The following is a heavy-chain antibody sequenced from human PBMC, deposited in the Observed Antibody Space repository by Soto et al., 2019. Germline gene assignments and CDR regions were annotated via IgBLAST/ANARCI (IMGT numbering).Heavy chain of an antibody. V-gene: IGHV1-69*13. D-gene: IGHD3-3*01. CDR3: ARDPSITIFGVVSQGWFDP. CDR1: GGTFSSYA. CDR2: IIPIFGTA. Sequence: SVKVSCNASGGTFSSYAISWVRQAPGQGLEWMGGIIPIFGTANYAQKFQGRVTITADESTSTAYMELSSLRSEDTAVYYCARDPSITIFGVVSQGWFDPWGQGTLVTVSS. J-gene: IGHJ5*02.